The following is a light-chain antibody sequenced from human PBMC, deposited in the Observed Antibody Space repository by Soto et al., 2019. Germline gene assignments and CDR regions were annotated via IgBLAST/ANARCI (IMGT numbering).Light chain of an antibody. V-gene: IGKV1-5*03. CDR1: QSISDW. CDR3: QQYNSYSPT. CDR2: KAS. J-gene: IGKJ1*01. Sequence: DIQMTQSPSTLSASVGDRVTITCRASQSISDWLAWYQQKAGKAPNLLIYKASRLESGVPSRFSGSGSETEFTLTISSLQPGDSATYSCQQYNSYSPTFGQGTKVEVK.